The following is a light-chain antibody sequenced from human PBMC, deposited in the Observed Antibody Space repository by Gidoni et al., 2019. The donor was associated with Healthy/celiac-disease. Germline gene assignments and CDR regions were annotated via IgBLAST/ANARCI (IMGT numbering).Light chain of an antibody. J-gene: IGKJ1*01. V-gene: IGKV3-20*01. CDR2: GAS. CDR3: QQYGSSTGWT. Sequence: EIVLTQSPGTLSLSPGERATLSCRASPSVSSSYLAWYQQKPGQAPRLLIYGASSRATGIPDRFSGSGSGTDFTLTISRLEPEDFAVYYCQQYGSSTGWTFGQGTKVEIK. CDR1: PSVSSSY.